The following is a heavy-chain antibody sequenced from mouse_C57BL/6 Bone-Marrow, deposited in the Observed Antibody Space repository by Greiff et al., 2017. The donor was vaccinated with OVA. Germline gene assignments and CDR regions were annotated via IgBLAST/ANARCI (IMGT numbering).Heavy chain of an antibody. CDR3: AREDTTVVDWYFDV. V-gene: IGHV3-1*01. Sequence: EVHLVESGPGMVKPSQSLSLTCTVTGYSITSGYDWHWIRHFPGNKLEWMGYISYSGSTNYNPSLKSRISITHDTSKNHFFLKLNSVTTEDTATYYCAREDTTVVDWYFDVWGTGTTVTVSS. CDR2: ISYSGST. J-gene: IGHJ1*03. D-gene: IGHD1-1*01. CDR1: GYSITSGYD.